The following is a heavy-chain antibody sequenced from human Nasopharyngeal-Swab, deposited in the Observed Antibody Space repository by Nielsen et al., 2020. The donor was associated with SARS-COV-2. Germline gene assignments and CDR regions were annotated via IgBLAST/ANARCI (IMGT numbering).Heavy chain of an antibody. CDR1: GFTFSSYW. CDR3: ARADYYDSFDI. CDR2: ISYDGSNK. D-gene: IGHD3-22*01. V-gene: IGHV3-30-3*01. Sequence: GESLKISCAASGFTFSSYWMSWVRQAPGKGLEWVAVISYDGSNKYYADSVKGRFTISRDNSKNTLYLQMNSLRAEDTAVYYCARADYYDSFDIWGQGTMVTVSS. J-gene: IGHJ3*02.